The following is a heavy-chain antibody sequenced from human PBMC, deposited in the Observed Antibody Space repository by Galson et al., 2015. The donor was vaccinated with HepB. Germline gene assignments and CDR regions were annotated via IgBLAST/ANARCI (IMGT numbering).Heavy chain of an antibody. CDR1: NGSVSSSTYY. J-gene: IGHJ5*02. D-gene: IGHD3-10*01. Sequence: TLSLTCGVFNGSVSSSTYYWAWVRQPPGKGLEWIGSIYYTGGTYYNPSLRSRVTISVDTSKSQFSLNLSSVTASDTAIYYCARHRITMIRGGLDPWGQGILVTVSS. V-gene: IGHV4-39*01. CDR2: IYYTGGT. CDR3: ARHRITMIRGGLDP.